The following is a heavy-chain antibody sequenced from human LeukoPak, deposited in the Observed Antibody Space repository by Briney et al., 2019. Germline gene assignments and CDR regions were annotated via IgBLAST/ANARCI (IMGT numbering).Heavy chain of an antibody. CDR1: GGSISSYY. V-gene: IGHV4-59*01. Sequence: PSETLSLTCTVSGGSISSYYWSWIRQPPGKGLEWIGYIYYSGSTNFNPSLKSRVTISVDTSKNQFSLKLSSVTAADTAVYYCASLVGDQASGWNDAFDIWGQGTMVTVSS. CDR2: IYYSGST. J-gene: IGHJ3*02. D-gene: IGHD6-19*01. CDR3: ASLVGDQASGWNDAFDI.